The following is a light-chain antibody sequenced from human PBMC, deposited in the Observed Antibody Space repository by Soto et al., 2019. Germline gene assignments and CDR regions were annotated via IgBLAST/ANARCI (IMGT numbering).Light chain of an antibody. V-gene: IGKV1-9*01. Sequence: IRLTQSPSSLSTSAGDRVTLTCLASQGISSYLAWYQQKPGKAPKLLIYAASTLQSGVPSRFSGSGSGTEFTLSISSLQPEDFATYFCQQIKSYPLTFGGGTKVDIK. CDR1: QGISSY. CDR3: QQIKSYPLT. CDR2: AAS. J-gene: IGKJ4*01.